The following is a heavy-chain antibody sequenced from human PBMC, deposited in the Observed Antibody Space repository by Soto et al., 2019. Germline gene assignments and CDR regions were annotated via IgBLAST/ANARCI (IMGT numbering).Heavy chain of an antibody. V-gene: IGHV1-3*01. CDR2: INAGNGNT. Sequence: QVQLVQSGAEVKKPGASVKVSCKASGYTFTSYAMHWVRQAPGQRLEWMGWINAGNGNTKYSQKFQGRVTITRDTSASTAYMELSSLRSEDTAVYYCARGYIWGSYPPTDWFDPWGQGTLVTVSS. D-gene: IGHD3-16*02. CDR3: ARGYIWGSYPPTDWFDP. J-gene: IGHJ5*02. CDR1: GYTFTSYA.